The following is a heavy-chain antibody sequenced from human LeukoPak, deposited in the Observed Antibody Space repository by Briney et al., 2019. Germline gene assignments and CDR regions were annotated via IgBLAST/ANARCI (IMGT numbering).Heavy chain of an antibody. Sequence: GGSLRLSCAASGFTFSDYTMNWVRQAPGKGLEWVSSISSSSSGIYYADSVRGRLTISRDNAKNSLFLQMYSLRADDTAVYYCAGGTLGEFDYWGRGTLVTVSS. D-gene: IGHD3-10*01. CDR1: GFTFSDYT. V-gene: IGHV3-21*01. CDR2: ISSSSSGI. J-gene: IGHJ4*02. CDR3: AGGTLGEFDY.